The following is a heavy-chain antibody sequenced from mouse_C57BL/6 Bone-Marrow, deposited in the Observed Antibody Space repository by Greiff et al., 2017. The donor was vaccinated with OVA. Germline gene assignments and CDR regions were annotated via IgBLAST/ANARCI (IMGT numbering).Heavy chain of an antibody. V-gene: IGHV1-50*01. J-gene: IGHJ1*03. Sequence: QVQLQQPGAELVKPGASVKLSCKASGYTFTSYWMQWVKQRPGQGLEWIGEIDPSDSYTNYNQKFKGKATLTVDTSSSTAYMQLSSLTSEDSAVYYCAIKNYSNFRGYFDVWGTGTTVTVSS. D-gene: IGHD2-5*01. CDR3: AIKNYSNFRGYFDV. CDR1: GYTFTSYW. CDR2: IDPSDSYT.